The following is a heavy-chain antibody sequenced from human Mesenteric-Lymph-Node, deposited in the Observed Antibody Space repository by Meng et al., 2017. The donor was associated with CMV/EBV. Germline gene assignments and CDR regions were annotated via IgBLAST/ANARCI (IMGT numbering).Heavy chain of an antibody. CDR2: VSYTGNNK. CDR1: GFTFSDYY. D-gene: IGHD6-13*01. V-gene: IGHV3-30-3*01. Sequence: LSLTCAASGFTFSDYYMSWIRQAPGKGLEWVASVSYTGNNKYHADSVKGRFTISRDNSENTLYLQMNSLRAGDTAVYYCARGRAAAGPFDYWGQGTLVTVSS. CDR3: ARGRAAAGPFDY. J-gene: IGHJ4*02.